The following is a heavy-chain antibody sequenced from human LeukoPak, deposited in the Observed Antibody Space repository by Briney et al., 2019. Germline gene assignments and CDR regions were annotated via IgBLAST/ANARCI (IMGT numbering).Heavy chain of an antibody. CDR1: GHNFTNFG. V-gene: IGHV1-18*01. CDR3: AKNRGATWWDLVDY. D-gene: IGHD1-26*01. J-gene: IGHJ4*02. CDR2: ISADNGNT. Sequence: GASVKVSCKASGHNFTNFGITWVRQAPGQGLEWMGWISADNGNTNYAQKFQGRVTISIDTSTSTGYMELRSLRSDDTAVYYCAKNRGATWWDLVDYWGQGTLVTVSS.